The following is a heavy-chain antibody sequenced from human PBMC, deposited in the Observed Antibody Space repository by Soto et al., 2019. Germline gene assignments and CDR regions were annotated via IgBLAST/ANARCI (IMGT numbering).Heavy chain of an antibody. CDR2: IYTSGST. CDR1: GGSISSYY. V-gene: IGHV4-4*07. Sequence: SETLSLTCTVSGGSISSYYWSWIRQPAGKGLEWIGRIYTSGSTNYNPSLKSRVTMSVDTSKNQFSLKLSSVTAADTAVYYCARVSYDSSGYYYYNWLDPRGQGTLVTVYS. J-gene: IGHJ5*02. CDR3: ARVSYDSSGYYYYNWLDP. D-gene: IGHD3-22*01.